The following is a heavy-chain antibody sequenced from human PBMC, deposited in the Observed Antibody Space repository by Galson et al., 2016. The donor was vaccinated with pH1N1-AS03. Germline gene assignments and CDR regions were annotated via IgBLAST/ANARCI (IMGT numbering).Heavy chain of an antibody. V-gene: IGHV3-30*18. D-gene: IGHD1-26*01. CDR1: GFTFSSYG. Sequence: SLRLSCAASGFTFSSYGMHWVRQAPGKGLEWVAVISYDGSNKYYADSVKCRFTISRDNSKNTLYLQMNSLRAEDTAVYYCAKDPASGEVWDILGALNWFDPWGQGTLVTVSS. J-gene: IGHJ5*02. CDR3: AKDPASGEVWDILGALNWFDP. CDR2: ISYDGSNK.